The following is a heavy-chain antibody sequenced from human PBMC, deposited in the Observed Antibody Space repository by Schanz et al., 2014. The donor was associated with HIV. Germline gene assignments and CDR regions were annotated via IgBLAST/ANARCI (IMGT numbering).Heavy chain of an antibody. D-gene: IGHD1-26*01. Sequence: EVQLVESGGGLVKPGGSLRLSCAASGFSFSVYSMNWVRQAPGKGLEWVSSISSSSSFIYYADSVQGRFTISRDNAKNSLFLQMASLRDEDTAVYYCARDPSGNYYRYHFDYWGQGSLVTVSS. CDR1: GFSFSVYS. CDR3: ARDPSGNYYRYHFDY. J-gene: IGHJ4*02. CDR2: ISSSSSFI. V-gene: IGHV3-21*01.